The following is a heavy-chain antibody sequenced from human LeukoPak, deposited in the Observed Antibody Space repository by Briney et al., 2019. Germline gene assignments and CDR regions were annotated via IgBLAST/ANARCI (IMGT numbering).Heavy chain of an antibody. V-gene: IGHV4-4*07. Sequence: SETLSLTCTVSGGSISSYYWSWIRQPAGKGLEWIGRIYTSGSTNYNPSLKSRVTVSVDTSKNQFSLKLSSVTAADTAVYYCARGEGVLWFGELYQRRSNYYYYYGMDVWGQGTTVTVSS. CDR2: IYTSGST. J-gene: IGHJ6*02. CDR3: ARGEGVLWFGELYQRRSNYYYYYGMDV. CDR1: GGSISSYY. D-gene: IGHD3-10*01.